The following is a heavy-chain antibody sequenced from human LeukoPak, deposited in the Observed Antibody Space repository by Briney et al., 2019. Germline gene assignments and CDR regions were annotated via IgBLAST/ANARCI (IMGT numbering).Heavy chain of an antibody. V-gene: IGHV1-2*02. CDR3: AREDCSSTSCYLDY. CDR2: INPNSSGT. CDR1: GYTFTGYY. Sequence: ASVKVSCKASGYTFTGYYMHWVRQAPGQGLEWMGWINPNSSGTNYAQKFQGRVTMTRDTSISTAYMELSRLRSDDTAVYYCAREDCSSTSCYLDYWGQGTLVTVSS. D-gene: IGHD2-2*01. J-gene: IGHJ4*02.